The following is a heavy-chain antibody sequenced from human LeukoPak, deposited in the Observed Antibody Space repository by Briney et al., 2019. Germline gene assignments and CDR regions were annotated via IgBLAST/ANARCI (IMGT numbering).Heavy chain of an antibody. Sequence: SETLSLTCTVSGGSISSYYWSWIRQPPGKGLELIGYISYSGSTNYNPSLKSRVTISVDTSKNQFSLKLSSVTAADTAVYYCARHYYGDYEGWFDPWGQGTLVTVSS. J-gene: IGHJ5*02. CDR2: ISYSGST. CDR3: ARHYYGDYEGWFDP. CDR1: GGSISSYY. D-gene: IGHD4-17*01. V-gene: IGHV4-59*08.